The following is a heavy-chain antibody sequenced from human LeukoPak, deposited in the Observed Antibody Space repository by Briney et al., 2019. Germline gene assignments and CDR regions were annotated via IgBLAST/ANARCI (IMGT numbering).Heavy chain of an antibody. CDR3: APIVVVAATGGY. D-gene: IGHD2-15*01. J-gene: IGHJ4*02. CDR2: IRYDGSNK. V-gene: IGHV3-30*02. CDR1: GFTFSSYG. Sequence: GGSLRLXCAASGFTFSSYGMHWVRQAPGKGLEWVAFIRYDGSNKYYADSVKGRFTISRDNSKNTLYLQMNSLRAEDTAVYYCAPIVVVAATGGYWGQGTLVTVSS.